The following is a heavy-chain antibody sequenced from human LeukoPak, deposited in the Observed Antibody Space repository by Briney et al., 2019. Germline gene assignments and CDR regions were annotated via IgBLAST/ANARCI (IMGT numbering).Heavy chain of an antibody. J-gene: IGHJ4*02. Sequence: VASVKVSCKTSGYTFSNYGISWVRQAPGQGLEWRGWISADTGKTNFAQKFQDRVTMTSDTSTSTYYMELRSLRSDDTAVYYCARDSRETGTTTDFDYWGQGTLVSVSS. CDR3: ARDSRETGTTTDFDY. CDR1: GYTFSNYG. V-gene: IGHV1-18*01. D-gene: IGHD1-7*01. CDR2: ISADTGKT.